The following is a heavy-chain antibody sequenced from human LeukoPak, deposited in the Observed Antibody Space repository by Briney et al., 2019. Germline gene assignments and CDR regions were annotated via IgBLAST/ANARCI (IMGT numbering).Heavy chain of an antibody. J-gene: IGHJ5*02. Sequence: PSETLSLTCTVSGGSISSHYWSWIRQPPGKGLEWIGYIYYSGSTNYNPSLKSRVTISVDTSKNQFSLKLSSVTAADTAVYYCARVPDYGDYVSNWFDPWGQGTLVTVSS. D-gene: IGHD4-17*01. CDR3: ARVPDYGDYVSNWFDP. CDR1: GGSISSHY. V-gene: IGHV4-59*11. CDR2: IYYSGST.